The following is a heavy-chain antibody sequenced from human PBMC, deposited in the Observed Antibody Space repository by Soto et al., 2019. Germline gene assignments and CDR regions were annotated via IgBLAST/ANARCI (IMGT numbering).Heavy chain of an antibody. J-gene: IGHJ4*02. CDR1: GGSFSSYY. D-gene: IGHD1-1*01. CDR3: ARTTTLENYFDY. V-gene: IGHV4-59*01. Sequence: PSETLSLTCTVSGGSFSSYYWSWIRQPPGKGLEWIGYIYYTGSIIYNPSRKSRVTMSVDMSMKQFSLKLNSVTAADTAVYYCARTTTLENYFDYWGQGTLVTVSS. CDR2: IYYTGSI.